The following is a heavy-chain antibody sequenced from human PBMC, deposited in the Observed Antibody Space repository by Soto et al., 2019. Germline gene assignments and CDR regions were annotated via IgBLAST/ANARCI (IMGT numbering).Heavy chain of an antibody. D-gene: IGHD1-1*01. V-gene: IGHV1-8*01. CDR1: GYTFTSYD. CDR3: AGERTGTTSMDV. Sequence: QVQLVQSGAEVKKPGASVKVSCKASGYTFTSYDINWVRQATGQGLEWMGWMNPNSVNTGYAQKFRGRVTMTRNTSISTAYMELSSLRSEDTAVYYCAGERTGTTSMDVWGQGTTVTVSS. J-gene: IGHJ6*02. CDR2: MNPNSVNT.